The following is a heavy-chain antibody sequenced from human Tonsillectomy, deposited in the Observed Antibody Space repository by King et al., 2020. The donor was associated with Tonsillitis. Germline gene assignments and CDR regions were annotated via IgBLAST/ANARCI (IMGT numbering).Heavy chain of an antibody. CDR2: ISDDGSAT. V-gene: IGHV3-74*01. Sequence: VQLVESGGGLVQPGGSLRLSCAASGFTFSSYWMHWVRQAPGKGLVWVSRISDDGSATSYADSVKGRFTISRDNAKNTLFLQMNSVRAEDTAVYYCTRGYHWFDAWGQGTLVTVSS. J-gene: IGHJ5*02. CDR3: TRGYHWFDA. D-gene: IGHD1-1*01. CDR1: GFTFSSYW.